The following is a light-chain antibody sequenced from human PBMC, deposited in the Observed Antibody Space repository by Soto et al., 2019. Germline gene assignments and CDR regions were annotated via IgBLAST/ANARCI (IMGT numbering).Light chain of an antibody. CDR3: QQLNSYWYA. Sequence: DIQLTQSPSFLSASVGDRVTITCRASQGISTYLAWYLQKPGKAPKLLIYGASTLQSGVPSRFSGGGSGTEFTLTFSSLQPDDFGTYYCQQLNSYWYAFGQGTKLVIK. J-gene: IGKJ2*01. CDR1: QGISTY. CDR2: GAS. V-gene: IGKV1-9*01.